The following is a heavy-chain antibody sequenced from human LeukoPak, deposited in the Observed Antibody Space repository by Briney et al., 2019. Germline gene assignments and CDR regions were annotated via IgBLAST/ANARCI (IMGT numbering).Heavy chain of an antibody. D-gene: IGHD3-10*01. CDR2: FYHSGST. CDR3: ASLLDSGSGSLSWFDP. V-gene: IGHV4-38-2*02. Sequence: SETLPLTCTVSGYSISSVYCWGWIRQPPGKGLEWVGSFYHSGSTYYNLSLKSRVTISVDTSKNQFSLKLSSVTAADTAIYYCASLLDSGSGSLSWFDPWGQGTLVTVSS. CDR1: GYSISSVYC. J-gene: IGHJ5*02.